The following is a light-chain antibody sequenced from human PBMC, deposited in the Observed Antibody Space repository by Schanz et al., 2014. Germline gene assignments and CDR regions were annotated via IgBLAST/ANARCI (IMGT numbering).Light chain of an antibody. CDR3: SSYTISTTLCV. Sequence: QSVLTQPPSVSGALGQRVTISCAGSSANLGANYDVHWYQQFPGTAPKLLIFGNSARPSGVPDRFSGSKSDTSASLTITGLQVEDEADYYCSSYTISTTLCVFGTGTKLTVL. CDR2: GNS. J-gene: IGLJ1*01. V-gene: IGLV1-40*01. CDR1: SANLGANYD.